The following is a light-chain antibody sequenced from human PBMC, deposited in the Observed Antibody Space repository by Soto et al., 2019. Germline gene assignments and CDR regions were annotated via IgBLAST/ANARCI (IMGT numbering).Light chain of an antibody. CDR1: QGISSY. J-gene: IGKJ1*01. V-gene: IGKV1-9*01. CDR3: QQLNSYSWT. Sequence: DIQLTQSPSFLSASVGDRVTITCRASQGISSYLAWYQQKPGKAPKLLIYAASTLQSGVPSRFSGSGSGTEFTLIISSLQPEDFATYYCQQLNSYSWTFGQGTKVDIK. CDR2: AAS.